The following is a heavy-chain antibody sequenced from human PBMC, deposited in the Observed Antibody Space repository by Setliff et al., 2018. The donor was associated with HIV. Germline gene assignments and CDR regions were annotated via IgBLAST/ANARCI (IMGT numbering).Heavy chain of an antibody. Sequence: SETLSLTCAVSGYSISSGCYWGWIRQPPGKGLEWIGSMYHTGSTYYSPSLNSRFTISVDTSKNQFSLNLSPVTAADTAVYFCAGGAYFDSSALPNDFWGQGTLVTVSS. D-gene: IGHD3-22*01. CDR2: MYHTGST. CDR1: GYSISSGCY. J-gene: IGHJ4*02. CDR3: AGGAYFDSSALPNDF. V-gene: IGHV4-38-2*01.